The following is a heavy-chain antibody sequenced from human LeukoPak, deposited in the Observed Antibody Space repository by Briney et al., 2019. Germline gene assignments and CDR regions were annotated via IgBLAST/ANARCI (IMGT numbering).Heavy chain of an antibody. CDR1: GFTFSSYA. CDR3: ARESGSVTSEVDFDY. J-gene: IGHJ4*02. Sequence: GGSLRLSCAASGFTFSSYAMSWVRQAPGKGLEWVATIRQDGSQKYYVDSVKGRFTISRDNAKNSLYLQMNSLRAEDTAVYYCARESGSVTSEVDFDYWGQGTLVTASS. V-gene: IGHV3-7*01. CDR2: IRQDGSQK. D-gene: IGHD4-17*01.